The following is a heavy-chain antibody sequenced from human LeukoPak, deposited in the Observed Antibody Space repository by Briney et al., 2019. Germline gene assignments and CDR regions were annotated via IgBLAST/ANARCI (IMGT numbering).Heavy chain of an antibody. J-gene: IGHJ6*02. CDR2: IYCSGST. V-gene: IGHV4-39*01. CDR3: ARHGYYYGMDV. CDR1: GGSISSSSYY. Sequence: SETLSLTCTVSGGSISSSSYYWGWIRQPPGKGLEWIGSIYCSGSTYYNPSLKSRVTISVDTSKNQFSLKLSSVTAADTAVYHCARHGYYYGMDVWGQGTTVTVSS.